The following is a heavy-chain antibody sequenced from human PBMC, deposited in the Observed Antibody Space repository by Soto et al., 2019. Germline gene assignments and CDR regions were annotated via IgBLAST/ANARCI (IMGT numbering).Heavy chain of an antibody. Sequence: SETLSLTCAVYGGSFSGYYWSWIRQPPGKGLEWIGEINHSGSTNYNPSPKSRVTISVDTSQNQFSLKLNSVTAADTAVYYCARHYDSSGGFDYWGQGTLVTVSS. V-gene: IGHV4-34*01. CDR2: INHSGST. J-gene: IGHJ4*02. D-gene: IGHD3-22*01. CDR3: ARHYDSSGGFDY. CDR1: GGSFSGYY.